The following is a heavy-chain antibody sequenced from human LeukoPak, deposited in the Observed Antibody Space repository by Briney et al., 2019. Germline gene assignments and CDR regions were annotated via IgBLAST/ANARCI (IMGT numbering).Heavy chain of an antibody. J-gene: IGHJ6*03. D-gene: IGHD3-3*01. V-gene: IGHV4-4*09. CDR1: GCSISSYY. CDR2: IYTSGST. CDR3: ARHKNANYDFWSGYYPYYYYYMDV. Sequence: PSETLSLTCTASGCSISSYYWSWIRQPPGKGLEWIGYIYTSGSTNYNPSLKSRVTISVDTSKNQFSLKLSSVTAADTAVYYCARHKNANYDFWSGYYPYYYYYMDVWGKGTTVTVSS.